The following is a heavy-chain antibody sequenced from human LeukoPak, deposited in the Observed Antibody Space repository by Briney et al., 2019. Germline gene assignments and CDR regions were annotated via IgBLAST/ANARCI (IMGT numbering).Heavy chain of an antibody. V-gene: IGHV5-51*01. CDR1: GYSFTSYW. CDR2: IYPGDSDT. CDR3: ARRDYYDIGPFDP. J-gene: IGHJ5*02. D-gene: IGHD3-22*01. Sequence: GESLKISCQGSGYSFTSYWIAWVPPMPGKGLEWMGFIYPGDSDTRYSPSFQGQVTISADKSISTAYLQWSSLKASDTAMYYCARRDYYDIGPFDPWGQGTLVTVSS.